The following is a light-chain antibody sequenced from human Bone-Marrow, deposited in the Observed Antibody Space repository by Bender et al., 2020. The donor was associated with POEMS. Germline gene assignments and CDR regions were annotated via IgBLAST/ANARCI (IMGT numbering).Light chain of an antibody. J-gene: IGLJ3*02. CDR3: AVWDDSLNGWV. CDR1: DSNVRDNY. Sequence: QSVLTQPPSASGTPGQRATISSSGSDSNVRDNYVSWYQQLPGTAPKLLIYSSHRRPSEVPDRFSGSRSGTSASLAISGLQSEDEADYYCAVWDDSLNGWVFGGGTKLTVL. V-gene: IGLV1-44*01. CDR2: SSH.